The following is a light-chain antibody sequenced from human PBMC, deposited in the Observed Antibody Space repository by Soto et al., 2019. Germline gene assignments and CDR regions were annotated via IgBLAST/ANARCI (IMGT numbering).Light chain of an antibody. CDR1: SGHSSYA. CDR2: PNSDGSH. CDR3: QTWGKDR. J-gene: IGLJ3*02. Sequence: QLVLTQSPSASASLGASVKLTCTLSSGHSSYAIAWHQQQPEKGPRYLMKPNSDGSHSKGDGIPDRFSGSSSGAERYLTISSLQSEDEADYYCQTWGKDRFGGGTKLTVL. V-gene: IGLV4-69*01.